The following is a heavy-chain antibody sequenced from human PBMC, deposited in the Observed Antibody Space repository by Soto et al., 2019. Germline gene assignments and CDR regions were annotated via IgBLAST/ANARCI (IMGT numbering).Heavy chain of an antibody. J-gene: IGHJ6*02. D-gene: IGHD5-18*01. CDR1: GFTFTSSA. CDR3: ARVKETALFSLPYDSGMDV. CDR2: IVVGSGNT. Sequence: SVKVSCKASGFTFTSSAVQWVRQARGQRLEWIGWIVVGSGNTNYAQRFQGRVTMTRDTSTSTAYMELSRLSFDDTAVFYCARVKETALFSLPYDSGMDVWGQGTPVTVSS. V-gene: IGHV1-58*01.